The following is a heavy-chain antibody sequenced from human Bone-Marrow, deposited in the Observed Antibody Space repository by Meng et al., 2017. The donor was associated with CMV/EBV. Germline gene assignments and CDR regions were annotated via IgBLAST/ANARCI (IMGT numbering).Heavy chain of an antibody. V-gene: IGHV1-8*01. CDR3: ARASYDFWSGYYLYYYYYYGMDV. CDR2: MNPNSGNT. Sequence: ASVKVSCKASGYTCTSYDINWVRQATGQGLEWMGWMNPNSGNTGYAQKFQGRVTMTRNTSISTAYMELSSLRSEDTAVYYCARASYDFWSGYYLYYYYYYGMDVWGQGTTVTFSS. J-gene: IGHJ6*02. CDR1: GYTCTSYD. D-gene: IGHD3-3*01.